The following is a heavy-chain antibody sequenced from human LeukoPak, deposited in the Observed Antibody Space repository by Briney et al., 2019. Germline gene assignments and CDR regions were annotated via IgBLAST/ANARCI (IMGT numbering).Heavy chain of an antibody. CDR3: ARPYYYDSRIDP. D-gene: IGHD3-22*01. V-gene: IGHV4-30-4*01. J-gene: IGHJ5*02. Sequence: PSQTLSLTCTVSGGSIRSGDYYWSWIRQPPGKGLEWIGYIYYSGSTYYNPSLKSRVTISVDTSKNQLSLKLTSVTAADTAVYYCARPYYYDSRIDPWGQGTLVTVSS. CDR2: IYYSGST. CDR1: GGSIRSGDYY.